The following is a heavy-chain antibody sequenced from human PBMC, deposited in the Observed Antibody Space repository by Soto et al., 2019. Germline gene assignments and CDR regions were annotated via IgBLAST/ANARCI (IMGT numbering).Heavy chain of an antibody. CDR1: GGSISSYY. Sequence: SETLSLTCTVSGGSISSYYWSWIRQPPWKGLEWIGYIYYSGSTNYNPSLKSRVTISVDTSKNQFSLKLSSVTAADTAVYYCARVSGRFTIFGGYYYCGMDVWGQGTTVTGSS. CDR2: IYYSGST. D-gene: IGHD3-3*01. CDR3: ARVSGRFTIFGGYYYCGMDV. V-gene: IGHV4-59*01. J-gene: IGHJ6*02.